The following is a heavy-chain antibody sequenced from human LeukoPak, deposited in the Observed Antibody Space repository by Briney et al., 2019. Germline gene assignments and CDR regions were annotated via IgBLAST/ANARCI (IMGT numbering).Heavy chain of an antibody. V-gene: IGHV3-30*02. Sequence: GGSLRLPCAASGFTFSSYGMHWVRQAPGKGLEWVAFIRYDGSNKYHADSVMGRFTISRDNSKNTLYLQMNSLRAEDTAVYYCATEKRWLQFSGDFDYWGQGPLVTVSS. D-gene: IGHD5-24*01. CDR3: ATEKRWLQFSGDFDY. CDR2: IRYDGSNK. J-gene: IGHJ4*02. CDR1: GFTFSSYG.